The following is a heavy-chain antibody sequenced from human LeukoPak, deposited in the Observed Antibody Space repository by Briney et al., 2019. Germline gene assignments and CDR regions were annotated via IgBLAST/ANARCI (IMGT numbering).Heavy chain of an antibody. J-gene: IGHJ4*02. Sequence: GASVKVSCKASGYTFANYGVHWVRHAPGQRLGWMGWINGGNGNTKYSQKFQGRVTITRDTSASTAYMELSSLRSEDTAVYYCARYISGSFDYWGQGTLVTVSS. D-gene: IGHD6-19*01. CDR1: GYTFANYG. CDR3: ARYISGSFDY. CDR2: INGGNGNT. V-gene: IGHV1-3*01.